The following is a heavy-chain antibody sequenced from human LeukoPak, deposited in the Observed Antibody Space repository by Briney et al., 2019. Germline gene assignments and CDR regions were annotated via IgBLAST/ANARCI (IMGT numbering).Heavy chain of an antibody. J-gene: IGHJ4*02. V-gene: IGHV4-59*08. D-gene: IGHD1-26*01. Sequence: SETLSLTCTVSGGSISSYYWSWIRQPPGKGLEWIGYIYYSGSTNYNPSLKSRVTISVDTSKNQFSLKLSSVTAADTAVYYCARRSRVVGATGFDYWGQGTLVTVSS. CDR2: IYYSGST. CDR3: ARRSRVVGATGFDY. CDR1: GGSISSYY.